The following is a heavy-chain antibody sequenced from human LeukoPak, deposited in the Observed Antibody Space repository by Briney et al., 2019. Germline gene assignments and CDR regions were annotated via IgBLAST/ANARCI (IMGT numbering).Heavy chain of an antibody. D-gene: IGHD6-19*01. CDR2: ISWNSGSI. CDR3: ARVPRSGGSIDY. J-gene: IGHJ4*02. V-gene: IGHV3-9*01. Sequence: PGGSLRLSCAASGFTFDDYAMHWVRQAPGKGLEWVSGISWNSGSIGYADSVKGRFTISRDNAKNSLYVQMNSLRAEDTAVYYCARVPRSGGSIDYWGQGTLVAVSS. CDR1: GFTFDDYA.